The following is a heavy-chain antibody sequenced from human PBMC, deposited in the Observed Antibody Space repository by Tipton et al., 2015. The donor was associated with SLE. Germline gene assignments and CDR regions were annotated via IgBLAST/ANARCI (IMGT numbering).Heavy chain of an antibody. Sequence: VQLVQSGAEVKKPGESLKISCKGSGYSFTSYWIGWVRQMPGKGLEWMGIIYPGDSDTRYSPSFQGQVTISADKSISTAYLQWSSLKASDTAMYYCARLGRYCSGGSCRGIYYYGMDVWGQGTTVTVSS. J-gene: IGHJ6*02. CDR3: ARLGRYCSGGSCRGIYYYGMDV. V-gene: IGHV5-51*03. CDR1: GYSFTSYW. CDR2: IYPGDSDT. D-gene: IGHD2-15*01.